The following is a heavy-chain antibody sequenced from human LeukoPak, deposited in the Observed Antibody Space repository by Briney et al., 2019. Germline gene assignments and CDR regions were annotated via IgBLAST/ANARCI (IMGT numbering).Heavy chain of an antibody. V-gene: IGHV3-48*03. Sequence: GGSLRLSCAASGFTFSSYEMNWVRQAPGKGLEWVSYISSSGSTIYYADSVKGRFTISRDNAKNSLYLQMNSLRAEDTAVYYCARAGSPRYYYYYYMDVWGKGTTVTVSS. CDR2: ISSSGSTI. CDR1: GFTFSSYE. CDR3: ARAGSPRYYYYYYMDV. J-gene: IGHJ6*03. D-gene: IGHD3-10*01.